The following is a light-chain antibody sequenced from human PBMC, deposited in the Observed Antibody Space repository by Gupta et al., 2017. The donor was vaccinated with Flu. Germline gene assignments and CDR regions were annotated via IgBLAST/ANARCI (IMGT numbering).Light chain of an antibody. CDR2: NTD. CDR1: TGAVTGGHS. Sequence: QAVVTHEPSLTVSPGCTVTLTCRSSTGAVTGGHSPYWFQHKPGQAPWTLIFNTDIKYSWTPARFSGYLLGGKAALTLSGAQPEDEDDYYCLLQYSGARRVFGGGTKLTVL. CDR3: LLQYSGARRV. J-gene: IGLJ3*02. V-gene: IGLV7-46*01.